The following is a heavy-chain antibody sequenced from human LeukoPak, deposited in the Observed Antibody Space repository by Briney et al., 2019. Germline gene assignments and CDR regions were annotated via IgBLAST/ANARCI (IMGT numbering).Heavy chain of an antibody. V-gene: IGHV3-33*06. CDR1: GFTFSGYG. J-gene: IGHJ5*01. Sequence: GRSLRLSCAASGFTFSGYGIHWVRQAPGKGLEGVAVIWYEGTNKYYGDSVKGRFTISRDNSKNTLYLQMNSLRAEDTAVYYCAKDRGSYSTTADSWGQGTLVTVSS. CDR2: IWYEGTNK. D-gene: IGHD1-26*01. CDR3: AKDRGSYSTTADS.